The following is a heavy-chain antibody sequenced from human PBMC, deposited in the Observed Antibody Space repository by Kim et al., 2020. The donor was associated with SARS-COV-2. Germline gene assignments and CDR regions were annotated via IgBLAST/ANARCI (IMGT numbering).Heavy chain of an antibody. V-gene: IGHV3-73*01. CDR1: GFTFSGSA. CDR3: TRPTTVTSSWFDP. D-gene: IGHD4-17*01. CDR2: IRSKANSYAT. J-gene: IGHJ5*02. Sequence: GGSLRLSCAASGFTFSGSAMHWVRQASGKGLEWVGRIRSKANSYATAYAASVKGRFTISRDDSKNTAYLQMNSLKTEDTAVYYCTRPTTVTSSWFDPWGQGTLVTVSS.